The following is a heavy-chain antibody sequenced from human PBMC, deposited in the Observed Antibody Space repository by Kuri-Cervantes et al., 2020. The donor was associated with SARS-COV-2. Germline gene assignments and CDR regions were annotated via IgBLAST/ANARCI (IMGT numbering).Heavy chain of an antibody. J-gene: IGHJ4*02. CDR1: GFTFSSYA. CDR2: ISYDGSNK. Sequence: GESLKISCAASGFTFSSYAMSWVRQAPGKGLEWVAVISYDGSNKYYADSVKGRFTISRDNSKNTLYLQMNSLRAEDTAVYYCARDSSDSSGYLDYWGQGTLVTVSS. V-gene: IGHV3-30-3*01. CDR3: ARDSSDSSGYLDY. D-gene: IGHD3-22*01.